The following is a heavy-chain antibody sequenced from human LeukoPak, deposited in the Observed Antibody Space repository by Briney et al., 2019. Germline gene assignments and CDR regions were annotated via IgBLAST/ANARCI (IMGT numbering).Heavy chain of an antibody. J-gene: IGHJ6*03. Sequence: GESLKISCKGSGYSFPSYWIGWVRQLPGKGLEWMGIIYPGDSDTRYSPSFQGQVTISADKSISTAYLQWSSLRSEDTAVYYCAGLPETYYYYMDVWGKGTTVTVSS. CDR3: AGLPETYYYYMDV. V-gene: IGHV5-51*01. CDR1: GYSFPSYW. CDR2: IYPGDSDT.